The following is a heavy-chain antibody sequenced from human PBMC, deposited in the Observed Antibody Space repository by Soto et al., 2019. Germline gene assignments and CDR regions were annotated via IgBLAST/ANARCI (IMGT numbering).Heavy chain of an antibody. CDR3: ARTTVLVPAAIYWFDP. CDR1: GGSVSSGSYY. J-gene: IGHJ5*02. Sequence: QVQLQESGPGLVKPSETLSLTCTVSGGSVSSGSYYWSWIRQPPGKGLEWIGYIYYSGSTNYNPSLKRRVTISVDTSKNQFSLKLSSVTAADTAVYYCARTTVLVPAAIYWFDPWGQGTLVTVSS. CDR2: IYYSGST. D-gene: IGHD2-2*01. V-gene: IGHV4-61*01.